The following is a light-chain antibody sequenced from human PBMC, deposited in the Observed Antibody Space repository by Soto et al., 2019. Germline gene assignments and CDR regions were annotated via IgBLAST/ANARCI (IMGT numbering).Light chain of an antibody. CDR2: KAS. V-gene: IGKV1-5*03. CDR3: LQHDTYPRT. CDR1: QTISSW. Sequence: DIQMTQSPSTLSGSVGDRVTITCRASQTISSWLAWYQQKAWKAPKLLIYKASTLKSGVPSRFSGSGSGTEFTLTITSLQPEDFATYYCLQHDTYPRTFGQGTKVDIK. J-gene: IGKJ1*01.